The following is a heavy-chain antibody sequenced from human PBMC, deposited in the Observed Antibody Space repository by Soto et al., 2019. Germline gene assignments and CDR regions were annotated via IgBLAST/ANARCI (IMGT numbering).Heavy chain of an antibody. Sequence: PSETLSLTCTVSGASITQYYWNWIRQSPGKGLEWIVSVSSTGSTDYNPSLKSRVTISVDTSKNQFSLKLSSVTAADTAVYYCARVRTSSSGWSPYYYYYYGMDVWGQGTTVTVSS. J-gene: IGHJ6*02. V-gene: IGHV4-59*01. CDR3: ARVRTSSSGWSPYYYYYYGMDV. CDR2: VSSTGST. D-gene: IGHD6-19*01. CDR1: GASITQYY.